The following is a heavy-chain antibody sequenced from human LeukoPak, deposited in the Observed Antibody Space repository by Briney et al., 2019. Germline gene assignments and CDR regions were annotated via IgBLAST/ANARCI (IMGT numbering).Heavy chain of an antibody. CDR1: GLTFDDYA. CDR2: ISWNSGSI. J-gene: IGHJ4*02. CDR3: AKDSSGSLYYFDY. Sequence: GGSLRLSCAASGLTFDDYAMHWVRQAPGKGLEWVSGISWNSGSIGYADSVKGRFTISRDNAKNSLSLQMNSLRAEDTALYYCAKDSSGSLYYFDYWGPGTLVTVSS. D-gene: IGHD1-26*01. V-gene: IGHV3-9*01.